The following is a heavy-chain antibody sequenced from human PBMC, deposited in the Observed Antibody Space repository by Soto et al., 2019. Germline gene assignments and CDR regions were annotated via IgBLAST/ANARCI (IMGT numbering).Heavy chain of an antibody. Sequence: GASGKVSCKASGYTFTSHCMHWVRQAPGQGLEWMGIINPSGGSTSYADSVKGRFTISRDDAKNTLYLQMNSLRAEDTAVYCCAKGSSTSSYSALDYWGQGTLLTVSS. J-gene: IGHJ4*02. CDR2: INPSGGST. V-gene: IGHV1-46*04. D-gene: IGHD2-2*02. CDR3: AKGSSTSSYSALDY. CDR1: GYTFTSHC.